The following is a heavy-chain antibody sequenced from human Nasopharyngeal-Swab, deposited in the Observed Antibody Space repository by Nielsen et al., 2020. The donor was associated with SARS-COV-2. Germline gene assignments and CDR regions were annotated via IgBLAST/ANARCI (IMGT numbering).Heavy chain of an antibody. CDR3: ARDDLPSIAAAGVDAFDI. CDR2: ISSSSSSYI. J-gene: IGHJ3*02. D-gene: IGHD6-13*01. V-gene: IGHV3-21*01. Sequence: GGSLRLSCAASGFTFSSYSMNWVRQAPGKGLEWVSSISSSSSSYIYYADSVKGRFTISRDNAKNSLYLQMNSLRAEDTAVYYCARDDLPSIAAAGVDAFDIWGQGTMVTVSS. CDR1: GFTFSSYS.